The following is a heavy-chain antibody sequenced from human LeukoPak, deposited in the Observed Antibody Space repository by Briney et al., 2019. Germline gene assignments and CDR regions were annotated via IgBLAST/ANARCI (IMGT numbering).Heavy chain of an antibody. Sequence: AASVKVSCKASGYTFTGYYIHWVRQAPGQGLEWMGWINPNSGGTNYAQKFQGRVTMTRDTSISTAYMELSSLRSDDTAVYYCAREGHASVGSTSCYDYWGQGTLVTVSS. J-gene: IGHJ4*02. D-gene: IGHD2-2*01. V-gene: IGHV1-2*02. CDR1: GYTFTGYY. CDR3: AREGHASVGSTSCYDY. CDR2: INPNSGGT.